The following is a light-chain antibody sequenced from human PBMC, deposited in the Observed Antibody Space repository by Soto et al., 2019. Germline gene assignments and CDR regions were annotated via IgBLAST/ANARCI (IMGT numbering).Light chain of an antibody. CDR3: QQYHNRPLT. Sequence: EIVMTQSPATLSVSPGERGTLSCRASQSVSSNLAWYQQKPGQAPRLLIYGASTRAAGIPARFSGSGSGTEFTPTNSSLQSEDFAVYYCQQYHNRPLTFGGGTKVEIK. CDR2: GAS. CDR1: QSVSSN. J-gene: IGKJ4*01. V-gene: IGKV3-15*01.